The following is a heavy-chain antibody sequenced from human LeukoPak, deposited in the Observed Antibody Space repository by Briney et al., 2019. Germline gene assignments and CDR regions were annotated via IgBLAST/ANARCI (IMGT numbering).Heavy chain of an antibody. V-gene: IGHV5-51*01. Sequence: GESLQISWQGSGSNFNSYWIGWGRQLPGKGVEWMGIIYPGDSDTRYSPSFQGQVTISADKSISTAYLQWSSLKASDTAMYYCARHEVIAAEDIVLDLWGRGTLVTVSS. J-gene: IGHJ2*01. CDR3: ARHEVIAAEDIVLDL. D-gene: IGHD6-13*01. CDR2: IYPGDSDT. CDR1: GSNFNSYW.